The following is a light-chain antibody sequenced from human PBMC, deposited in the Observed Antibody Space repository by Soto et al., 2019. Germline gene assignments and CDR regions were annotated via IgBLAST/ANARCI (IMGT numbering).Light chain of an antibody. J-gene: IGKJ5*01. CDR3: MQGIQLPGS. V-gene: IGKV2D-29*01. Sequence: VMTQTPLSLSVTPGQAASISCRSSQSLLHSNGKTFLYWYLQKPGQPPHLLIYEVSNRFSGVQDRFSGSGSGTDFTLNISRVEAEDVGSYYCMQGIQLPGSFGQGTRREIK. CDR2: EVS. CDR1: QSLLHSNGKTF.